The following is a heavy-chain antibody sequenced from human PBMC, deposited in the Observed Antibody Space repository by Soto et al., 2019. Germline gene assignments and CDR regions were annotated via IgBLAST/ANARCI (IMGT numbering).Heavy chain of an antibody. J-gene: IGHJ6*02. Sequence: QVQLVQSGAEVKKPGASVKVSCKASGYTFTTYGISWVRQAPGQGLEWMGWISAYNGNTNYAQKIQGRVTMTTDTSMSIAYMELRSLRSDDTAVYFCAMQQWPYSYYAMDVWGQGTTVTVSS. V-gene: IGHV1-18*01. D-gene: IGHD6-19*01. CDR1: GYTFTTYG. CDR3: AMQQWPYSYYAMDV. CDR2: ISAYNGNT.